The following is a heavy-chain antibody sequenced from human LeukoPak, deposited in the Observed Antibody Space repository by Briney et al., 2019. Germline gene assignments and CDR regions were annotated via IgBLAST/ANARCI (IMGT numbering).Heavy chain of an antibody. V-gene: IGHV5-51*01. J-gene: IGHJ4*02. CDR2: IYPGDSDT. Sequence: GESLKISCKGSGYSFTSFTTYWIGWVRQMPGKGLEWMGIIYPGDSDTRYSPSFQGQVTISADKSINTAYLQWSSLKASDTAMYYCARPEIYCRSATCFDSWGQGTLVTVSS. D-gene: IGHD2-2*01. CDR3: ARPEIYCRSATCFDS. CDR1: GYSFTSFTTYW.